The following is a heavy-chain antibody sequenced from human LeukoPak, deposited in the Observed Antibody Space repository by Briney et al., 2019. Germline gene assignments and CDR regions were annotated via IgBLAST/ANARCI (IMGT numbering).Heavy chain of an antibody. CDR1: GGSISSSSYY. CDR2: IYYSGST. V-gene: IGHV4-39*01. CDR3: ARRVLRYFDNPTFDY. D-gene: IGHD3-9*01. J-gene: IGHJ4*02. Sequence: SETLSLTCTVSGGSISSSSYYWGWIRQPPGKGLEWIGSIYYSGSTYYNPSLKSRVTISVDTSKNQFSLKLSSVTAADTAVYYCARRVLRYFDNPTFDYWGQGTLVTVSS.